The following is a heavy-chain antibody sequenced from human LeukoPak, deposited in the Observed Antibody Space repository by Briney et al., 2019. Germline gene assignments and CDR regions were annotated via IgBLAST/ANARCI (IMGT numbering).Heavy chain of an antibody. J-gene: IGHJ4*02. CDR3: AKGVVAARPQRFDY. D-gene: IGHD6-6*01. V-gene: IGHV3-30*02. CDR1: GFTFSSYG. Sequence: PGGSLRLSCAASGFTFSSYGMHWVRQAPGKGLEWVAFIRYDGSNKYYADSVKGRFAIFRDNSKNTLYLQMNSLRAEDTAVYYCAKGVVAARPQRFDYWGQGTLVTVSS. CDR2: IRYDGSNK.